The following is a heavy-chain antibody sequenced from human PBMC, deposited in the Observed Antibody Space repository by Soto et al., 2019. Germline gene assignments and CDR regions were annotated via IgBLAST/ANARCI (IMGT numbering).Heavy chain of an antibody. CDR3: ARVAATQMLFDP. Sequence: SETLSLTCTVSGGSISSYYWSWIRQPPGKGLEWIGYIYYSGSTNYNPSLKSRVTISVDTSKNQFSLKLSSVTAADTAVYYCARVAATQMLFDPWGQGTLVTVSS. CDR2: IYYSGST. V-gene: IGHV4-59*08. D-gene: IGHD2-15*01. CDR1: GGSISSYY. J-gene: IGHJ5*02.